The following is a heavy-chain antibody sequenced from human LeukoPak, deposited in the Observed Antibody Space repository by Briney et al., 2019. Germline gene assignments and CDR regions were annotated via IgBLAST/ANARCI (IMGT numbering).Heavy chain of an antibody. CDR3: AREHDVLTGYSLDY. V-gene: IGHV1-3*01. D-gene: IGHD3-9*01. CDR2: INAGNGNT. CDR1: GYTFTTYA. Sequence: GASVTVSFKSSGYTFTTYAIHWVRQAPGQRLEYMGWINAGNGNTKYSQNFQGRVTITRDTSASTAYMELSSLRSEDTAVYYCAREHDVLTGYSLDYWGQGTLVTVSS. J-gene: IGHJ4*02.